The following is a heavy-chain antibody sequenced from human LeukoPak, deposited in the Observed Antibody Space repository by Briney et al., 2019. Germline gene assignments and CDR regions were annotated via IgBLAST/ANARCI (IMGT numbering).Heavy chain of an antibody. V-gene: IGHV3-48*01. D-gene: IGHD5-12*01. J-gene: IGHJ4*02. Sequence: GGALRVSCAESGVTFSTDRMNWGRQGPGGGVEWGSYIRSGSRDIYYAETVKGGFTISRDTAKRSLHLQMNRLRAEDTALYSCARDIIYRGYETFDYWGQGTLVTVSS. CDR2: IRSGSRDI. CDR1: GVTFSTDR. CDR3: ARDIIYRGYETFDY.